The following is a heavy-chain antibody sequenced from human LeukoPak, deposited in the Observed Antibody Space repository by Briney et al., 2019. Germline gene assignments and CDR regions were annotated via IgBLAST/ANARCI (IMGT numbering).Heavy chain of an antibody. D-gene: IGHD2-2*01. CDR3: AKGPDCSSTSCYARRFSFAY. CDR2: ISGSGGST. V-gene: IGHV3-23*01. J-gene: IGHJ4*02. Sequence: GGSLRLSCAPSGFTFSSYAMSWVRQAPGKGLEWVSAISGSGGSTYYADSVKGRFTISRDNSKNTLYLQMNSLRAEDTAVYYCAKGPDCSSTSCYARRFSFAYWGQGTLVTVSS. CDR1: GFTFSSYA.